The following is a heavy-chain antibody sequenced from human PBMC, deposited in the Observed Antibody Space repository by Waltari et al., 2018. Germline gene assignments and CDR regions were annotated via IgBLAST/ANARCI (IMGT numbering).Heavy chain of an antibody. Sequence: QVQLQESGPGLVKPSQTLSPTCTFSGGSISSGDYYWSWIRQPPGKGLEWIGHTYSSGSTYYTPSLKSRVTISVDTSKNQLSLKLSSLSAADTAVYYCAREDSSRDRVFDYWGQGTLVTVSS. V-gene: IGHV4-30-4*08. D-gene: IGHD6-13*01. J-gene: IGHJ4*02. CDR1: GGSISSGDYY. CDR3: AREDSSRDRVFDY. CDR2: TYSSGST.